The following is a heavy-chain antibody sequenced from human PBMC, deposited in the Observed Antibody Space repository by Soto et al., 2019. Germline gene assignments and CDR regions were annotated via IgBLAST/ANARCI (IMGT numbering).Heavy chain of an antibody. D-gene: IGHD3-3*01. J-gene: IGHJ5*02. Sequence: GASVKVSCKXSGGTFSSYAISWVRQAPGQGLEWMGGIIPIFGTANYAQKFQGRVTITADESTSTAYMELSSLRSEDTAVYYCARANPGIFGVAPPFDPWGQGTLVTVSS. V-gene: IGHV1-69*13. CDR1: GGTFSSYA. CDR3: ARANPGIFGVAPPFDP. CDR2: IIPIFGTA.